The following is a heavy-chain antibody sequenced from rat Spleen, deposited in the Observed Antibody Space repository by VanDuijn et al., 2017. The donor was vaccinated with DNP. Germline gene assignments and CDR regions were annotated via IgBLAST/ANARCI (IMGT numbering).Heavy chain of an antibody. CDR3: AREPTDFDY. Sequence: EVQLVESGGGFVQPGRSLKLSCAASGFNFNDYWMGWVRQTPTKGLEWVASIRTGGGNTYYRDSVKGRFTISRDNAKSTLYLQMDSLRSEDTATYYCAREPTDFDYWGQGVMVTVSS. CDR2: IRTGGGNT. V-gene: IGHV5S23*01. D-gene: IGHD1-11*01. CDR1: GFNFNDYW. J-gene: IGHJ2*01.